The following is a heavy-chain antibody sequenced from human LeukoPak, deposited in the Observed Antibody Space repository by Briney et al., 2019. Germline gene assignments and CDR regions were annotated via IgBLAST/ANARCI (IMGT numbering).Heavy chain of an antibody. D-gene: IGHD1-26*01. J-gene: IGHJ4*02. CDR1: GFTFSSYW. CDR2: INTDGSSR. V-gene: IGHV3-74*01. Sequence: GGSLILSCAAAGFTFSSYWMHWVRQAPGKGLVWVSRINTDGSSRIYADSVKGRFTISRDNAKNTLYLQMNSLRAEDTAVYACARGNAWAFDYWAQGTLLSVSS. CDR3: ARGNAWAFDY.